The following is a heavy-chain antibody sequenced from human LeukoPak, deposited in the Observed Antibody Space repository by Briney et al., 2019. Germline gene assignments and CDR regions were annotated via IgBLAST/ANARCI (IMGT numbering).Heavy chain of an antibody. Sequence: SETLSLTCTVSGGSISSRGYYWSWTRQHPGTSLEWIGYISYSGSTYYNPSLKSRVTISGDTSKNQFSLRLTSVSAADTAVYYCARGQNSGFGHWGQGTLVTVSS. V-gene: IGHV4-31*03. CDR2: ISYSGST. CDR3: ARGQNSGFGH. J-gene: IGHJ4*02. CDR1: GGSISSRGYY. D-gene: IGHD4-23*01.